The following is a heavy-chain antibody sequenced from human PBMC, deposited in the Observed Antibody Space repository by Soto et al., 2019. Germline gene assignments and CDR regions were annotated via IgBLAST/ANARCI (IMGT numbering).Heavy chain of an antibody. D-gene: IGHD2-21*01. CDR2: MYYSGNT. J-gene: IGHJ6*02. V-gene: IGHV4-39*01. CDR3: ARRIPFGYGMDV. Sequence: SETLSLTCTVSGGAITRTSDYWGWIRQPPGKGLEWIGSMYYSGNTYYNPSLKSRVTISADTSKNQFSLELSSVTAADMAVYYCARRIPFGYGMDVWGQGTTVTVSS. CDR1: GGAITRTSDY.